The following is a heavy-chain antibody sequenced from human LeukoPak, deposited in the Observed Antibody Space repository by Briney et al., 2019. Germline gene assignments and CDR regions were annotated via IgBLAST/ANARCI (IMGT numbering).Heavy chain of an antibody. CDR2: ISSSSSYI. CDR1: GFTFSSYS. CDR3: ARDRGLCDY. Sequence: GGSLRLSCAASGFTFSSYSMNWVRQAPGKGLEWVSSISSSSSYIYCADSVKGRFTISRDNAKNSLYLQMNSLRAEGTAVYYCARDRGLCDYWGQGTLVTVSS. V-gene: IGHV3-21*01. J-gene: IGHJ4*02. D-gene: IGHD2-21*01.